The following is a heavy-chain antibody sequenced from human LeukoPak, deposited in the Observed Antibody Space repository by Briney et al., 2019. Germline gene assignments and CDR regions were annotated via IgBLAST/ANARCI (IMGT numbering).Heavy chain of an antibody. CDR2: INTSGNT. V-gene: IGHV4-61*02. CDR1: GGSISSGSYY. Sequence: SETLSLTCTVSGGSISSGSYYWSWIRQPAGKGLEWVGRINTSGNTNYNPSLKSRVTISVDTPKNQFSLKLSSVTAADTAVYYCASYGSGSYFGYWGQGTLVTVSS. CDR3: ASYGSGSYFGY. D-gene: IGHD3-10*01. J-gene: IGHJ4*02.